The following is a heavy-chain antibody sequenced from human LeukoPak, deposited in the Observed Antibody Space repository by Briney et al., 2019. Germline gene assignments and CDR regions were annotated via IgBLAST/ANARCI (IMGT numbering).Heavy chain of an antibody. J-gene: IGHJ4*02. CDR1: GGSISSYY. Sequence: PSETLSLTCTVSGGSISSYYWNWIRQPPGRGLEWIGCTYYSGSTNSNPSLKSRVTISVDTSKNQFSLKLSSVTAADTAVYYCARWGAYSSSSGYYFDYWGQGTLVTVSS. D-gene: IGHD6-6*01. CDR3: ARWGAYSSSSGYYFDY. V-gene: IGHV4-59*08. CDR2: TYYSGST.